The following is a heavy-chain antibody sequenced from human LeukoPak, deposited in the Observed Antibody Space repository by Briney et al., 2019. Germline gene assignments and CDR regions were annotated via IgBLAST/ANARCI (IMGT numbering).Heavy chain of an antibody. J-gene: IGHJ6*03. Sequence: GGSLRLSCAASGFTFSSYGMHWVRQAPGKGLEWVAVIWYDGNNKYYADSVKGRFTISRDNSKNTLYLQMNSLRAEDTAVYYCAKGGSIAARGGWYYYYYMDVWGKGTTVTVSS. CDR3: AKGGSIAARGGWYYYYYMDV. CDR1: GFTFSSYG. V-gene: IGHV3-33*06. CDR2: IWYDGNNK. D-gene: IGHD6-6*01.